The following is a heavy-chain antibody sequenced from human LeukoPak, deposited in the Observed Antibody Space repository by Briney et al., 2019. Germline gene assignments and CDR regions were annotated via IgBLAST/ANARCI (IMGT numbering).Heavy chain of an antibody. CDR1: GFTFSSYG. Sequence: GGSLRLSCAASGFTFSSYGMHWVRQAPGKGLEWVAFIRYDGSNKYYADSVKGRFTISRDNSKNTLYLQMNSLRAEDTAVYYCARRTSRGRSWDDAFDIWGQGTMVTVSS. CDR3: ARRTSRGRSWDDAFDI. J-gene: IGHJ3*02. CDR2: IRYDGSNK. D-gene: IGHD1-26*01. V-gene: IGHV3-30*02.